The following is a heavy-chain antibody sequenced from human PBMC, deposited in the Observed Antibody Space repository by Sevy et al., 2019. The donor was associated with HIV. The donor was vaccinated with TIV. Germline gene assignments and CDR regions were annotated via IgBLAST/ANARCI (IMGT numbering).Heavy chain of an antibody. J-gene: IGHJ6*02. CDR3: ARVCSGGSCYSGYFYYGMDV. Sequence: GGSLRLSCVGSEFTFNDDFMTWVRQAPGKGLEWVSSISSRSTYIYYADSVKGRFTISRDNAKNSLYLQMNSLRAEDTAVYYCARVCSGGSCYSGYFYYGMDVWGQGTTVTVSS. CDR2: ISSRSTYI. CDR1: EFTFNDDF. V-gene: IGHV3-21*01. D-gene: IGHD2-15*01.